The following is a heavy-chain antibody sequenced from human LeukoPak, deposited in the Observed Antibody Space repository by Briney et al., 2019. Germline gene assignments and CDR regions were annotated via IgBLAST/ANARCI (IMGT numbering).Heavy chain of an antibody. CDR2: FDPEDGET. CDR1: GYTLTELS. Sequence: ASVKVSCKVSGYTLTELSMHWVRQAPGKGREWMGGFDPEDGETIYAQKFQGRVTMTEDTSTDTAYMELSSLRSEDTAVYYCATDVIQLWLGSVSGPRTDYWGQGTLVTVSS. D-gene: IGHD5-18*01. V-gene: IGHV1-24*01. J-gene: IGHJ4*02. CDR3: ATDVIQLWLGSVSGPRTDY.